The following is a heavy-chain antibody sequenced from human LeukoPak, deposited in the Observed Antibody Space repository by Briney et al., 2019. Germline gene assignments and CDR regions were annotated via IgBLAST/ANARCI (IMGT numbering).Heavy chain of an antibody. Sequence: PSETLSLTCTVSGGSISSYYWSWIRQPPGKGLEWIGYISYSGSTNFNPSLKSRATISVDTSKNQFSLKLSSVTAADTAMYYCAREGTAGTNLNWFDPWGQGTLVTVSS. J-gene: IGHJ5*02. CDR1: GGSISSYY. CDR2: ISYSGST. CDR3: AREGTAGTNLNWFDP. V-gene: IGHV4-59*01. D-gene: IGHD1-1*01.